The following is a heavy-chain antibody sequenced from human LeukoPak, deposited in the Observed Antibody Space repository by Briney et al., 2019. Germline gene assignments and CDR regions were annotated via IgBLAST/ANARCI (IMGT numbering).Heavy chain of an antibody. J-gene: IGHJ4*02. CDR1: GYTITSYG. Sequence: GASVKVSCKASGYTITSYGISWVRQAPGQGLEWMGWVSAYNGNTNYAQKLQGRVTMTTDTSTSTAYMELRSLRSDDTAVYYCARVGVQLWLSSNDYWGQGTLVTVSS. CDR2: VSAYNGNT. V-gene: IGHV1-18*01. CDR3: ARVGVQLWLSSNDY. D-gene: IGHD5-18*01.